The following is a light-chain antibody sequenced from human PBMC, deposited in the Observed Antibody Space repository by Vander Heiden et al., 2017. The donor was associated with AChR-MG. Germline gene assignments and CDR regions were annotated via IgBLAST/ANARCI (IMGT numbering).Light chain of an antibody. CDR2: GTS. V-gene: IGKV3-20*01. CDR3: QQYGSSPVT. CDR1: QSVSSNS. Sequence: EIVVTQSPGTLSLSQGESAPLSCRASQSVSSNSLAWYQQKPGQAPRLLIYGTSSRATGIPDRFSGSGSGTDFTLTISRLEPEDFAVYYCQQYGSSPVTFGGGTKVEI. J-gene: IGKJ4*01.